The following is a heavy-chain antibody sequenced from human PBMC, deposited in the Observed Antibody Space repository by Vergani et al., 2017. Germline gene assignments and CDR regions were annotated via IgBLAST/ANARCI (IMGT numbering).Heavy chain of an antibody. D-gene: IGHD3-10*01. Sequence: QVQLQESGPGLVKPSGTLSLTCAVSGGSISSSNWWSWVRQPPGKGLEWIGEIYHSGSTNYNPSLKSRVTISVDKSKNQFSLKLSSVTAADTAVYYCARVSPRLPGARSGWFDPWGQGTLVTVSS. V-gene: IGHV4-4*02. CDR1: GGSISSSNW. J-gene: IGHJ5*02. CDR2: IYHSGST. CDR3: ARVSPRLPGARSGWFDP.